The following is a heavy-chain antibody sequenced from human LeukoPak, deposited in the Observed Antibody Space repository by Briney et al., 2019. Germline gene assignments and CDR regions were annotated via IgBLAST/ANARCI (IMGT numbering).Heavy chain of an antibody. CDR1: GASMSSSTYY. J-gene: IGHJ3*02. Sequence: PSETLSLTCTVSGASMSSSTYYWDWIRQPPGKGLEWIGSKHSSGTTYYNPSLQSRVTISIDMSEKQFSLRLISVTAADTAIYYCARVPYSGTRYSHAFDIWGQGTVVTVSS. CDR3: ARVPYSGTRYSHAFDI. CDR2: KHSSGTT. D-gene: IGHD1-26*01. V-gene: IGHV4-39*07.